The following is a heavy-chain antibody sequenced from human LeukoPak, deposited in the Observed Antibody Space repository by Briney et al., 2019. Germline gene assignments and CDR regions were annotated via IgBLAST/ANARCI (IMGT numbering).Heavy chain of an antibody. Sequence: SETLSLTCAVYGGSFSGYYWSWIRQPPGKGLEWIGEINHSGSTNYNPSLKSRVTISVDTSKNQFSLKLSSVTAADTAVYHCARAREGGYYYGSGFFDYWGQGTLVTVSS. D-gene: IGHD3-10*01. CDR3: ARAREGGYYYGSGFFDY. CDR2: INHSGST. CDR1: GGSFSGYY. V-gene: IGHV4-34*01. J-gene: IGHJ4*02.